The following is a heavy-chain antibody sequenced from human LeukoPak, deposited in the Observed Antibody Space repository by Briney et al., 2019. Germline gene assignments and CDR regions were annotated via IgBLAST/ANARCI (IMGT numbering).Heavy chain of an antibody. D-gene: IGHD2-2*01. Sequence: PSETLSLTCTVSSGSISSYFWSWIRQPPGKGLEWIGYIYASGSTNYNPSLKSRVTISVNTSKNQFSLNLSSVTAADTAVYYCARRDCSNTSCQGSFDYWGQGTLVTVSS. CDR2: IYASGST. V-gene: IGHV4-4*09. J-gene: IGHJ4*02. CDR1: SGSISSYF. CDR3: ARRDCSNTSCQGSFDY.